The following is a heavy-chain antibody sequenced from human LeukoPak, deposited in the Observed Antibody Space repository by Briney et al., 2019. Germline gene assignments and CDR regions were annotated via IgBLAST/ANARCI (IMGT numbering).Heavy chain of an antibody. D-gene: IGHD5-18*01. V-gene: IGHV1-69*01. J-gene: IGHJ2*01. Sequence: GSSVKVSCKASGGTFSSYAISWVRQAPGQGLEWMGGIIPIFGTANYAQKFQGRVTITADESTSTAYMELSSLSSDDTAVYYCARVVSEQIQLDYWYFDLWGRGTLVTVSS. CDR2: IIPIFGTA. CDR1: GGTFSSYA. CDR3: ARVVSEQIQLDYWYFDL.